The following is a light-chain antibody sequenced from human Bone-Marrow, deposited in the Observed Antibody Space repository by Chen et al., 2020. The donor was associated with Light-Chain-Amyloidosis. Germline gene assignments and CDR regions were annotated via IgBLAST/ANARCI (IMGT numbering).Light chain of an antibody. V-gene: IGKV1-5*03. J-gene: IGKJ2*01. CDR2: KAS. CDR3: QQYKSYSFT. Sequence: DIRMTQSPSTLSASVGDRVTITCRASQDIGDWLAWFQHKPGKAPNLLIYKASNLQTGVPSRFSGSGSGTEFTLSINTLQPDDFATYVCQQYKSYSFTFGQGTKL. CDR1: QDIGDW.